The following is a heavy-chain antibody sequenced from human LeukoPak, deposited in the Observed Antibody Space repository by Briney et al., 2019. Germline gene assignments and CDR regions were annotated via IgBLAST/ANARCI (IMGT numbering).Heavy chain of an antibody. CDR2: INHSGST. Sequence: SETLSLTCAVYGGSFSGYYWSWIRQPPGKGLEWIGEINHSGSTNYNPSLKSRVTISVDTSKNQFSLKLSSVTAADTAVYHCARGRGCSGGSCYSGSWFDPWGQGTLVTVSS. V-gene: IGHV4-34*01. J-gene: IGHJ5*02. CDR1: GGSFSGYY. D-gene: IGHD2-15*01. CDR3: ARGRGCSGGSCYSGSWFDP.